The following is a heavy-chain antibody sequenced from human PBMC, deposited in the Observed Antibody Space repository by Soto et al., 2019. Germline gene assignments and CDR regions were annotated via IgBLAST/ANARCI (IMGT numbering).Heavy chain of an antibody. J-gene: IGHJ6*02. D-gene: IGHD4-4*01. V-gene: IGHV5-51*01. CDR1: GYSFTSYW. CDR2: IYPGDSDT. Sequence: GESLKISCKGSGYSFTSYWIGWGRQMPGKGLEWMGIIYPGDSDTRYSPSFQGQVTISADKSISTAYLQWSSLKASDTAMYYCASPRDTVTPDYYYYGMDVWGQGTTVTVSS. CDR3: ASPRDTVTPDYYYYGMDV.